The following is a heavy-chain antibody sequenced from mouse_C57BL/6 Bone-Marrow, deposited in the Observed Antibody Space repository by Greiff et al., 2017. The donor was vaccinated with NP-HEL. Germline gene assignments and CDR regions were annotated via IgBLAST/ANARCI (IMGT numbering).Heavy chain of an antibody. CDR3: AREGGYGNYGAWFAY. Sequence: VQLQQSGPGLVKPSQSLSLTCSVTGYSITSGYYWNWIRQFPGNKLEWMGYISYDGSNNYNPSLKNRISITRDTSKNQFFLKLNSVTTEDTATYYCAREGGYGNYGAWFAYWGQGTLVTVSA. CDR2: ISYDGSN. V-gene: IGHV3-6*01. D-gene: IGHD2-1*01. J-gene: IGHJ3*01. CDR1: GYSITSGYY.